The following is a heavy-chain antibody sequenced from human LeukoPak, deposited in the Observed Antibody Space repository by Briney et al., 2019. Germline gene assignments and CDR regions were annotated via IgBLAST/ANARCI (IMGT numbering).Heavy chain of an antibody. Sequence: PSETLSLTCTVSGGSISSYYWSWLRQPPGKGLEWMGYIYYSGSTNYNPSLKSRVTISVDTSKNQFSLKLSSVTAADTAVYYCARVALRSSGWYEGFDYWRQGTLVTVSS. J-gene: IGHJ4*02. CDR3: ARVALRSSGWYEGFDY. CDR2: IYYSGST. V-gene: IGHV4-59*01. CDR1: GGSISSYY. D-gene: IGHD6-19*01.